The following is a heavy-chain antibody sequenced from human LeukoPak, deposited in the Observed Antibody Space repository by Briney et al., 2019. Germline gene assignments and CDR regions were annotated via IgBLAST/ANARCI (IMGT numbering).Heavy chain of an antibody. Sequence: GGSLRLSCAASGFTFSSYAMGWVRQAPGKGLEWVSSISGSGAGTYYADSVKGRCTISRDNSKNTLYLQINSLGAEDTAVYYCAKAGYSSTWTLGYWGQGTLVTVSS. J-gene: IGHJ4*02. CDR1: GFTFSSYA. D-gene: IGHD6-13*01. CDR3: AKAGYSSTWTLGY. V-gene: IGHV3-23*01. CDR2: ISGSGAGT.